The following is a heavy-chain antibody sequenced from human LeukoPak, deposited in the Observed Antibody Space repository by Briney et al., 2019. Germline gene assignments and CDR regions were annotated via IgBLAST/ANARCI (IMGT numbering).Heavy chain of an antibody. CDR2: IKQDGSEK. Sequence: PGGSLRLSCAASGFTFSSYWMSWVRQAPGKGREWVGNIKQDGSEKYYADSVKGRFTISRDNAKNSLYLQMNSLRAEDTAVYYCARGAQYCNGGSCFEYYFNYWGQGTLVTVSS. J-gene: IGHJ4*02. D-gene: IGHD2-15*01. CDR1: GFTFSSYW. V-gene: IGHV3-7*01. CDR3: ARGAQYCNGGSCFEYYFNY.